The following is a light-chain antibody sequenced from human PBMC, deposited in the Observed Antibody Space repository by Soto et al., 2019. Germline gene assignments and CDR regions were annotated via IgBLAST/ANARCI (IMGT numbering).Light chain of an antibody. J-gene: IGKJ1*01. CDR1: QDIGTY. CDR3: QQFYNYPRT. V-gene: IGKV1-8*01. Sequence: AIRMPQSPSSFSASTGDRFSITCRATQDIGTYLAWYQQIPGKAPKLLIYDASTLQTGVPSRFSGSGSGTDFTLTISYLQSEDFGTYYCQQFYNYPRTFGQGTKVDI. CDR2: DAS.